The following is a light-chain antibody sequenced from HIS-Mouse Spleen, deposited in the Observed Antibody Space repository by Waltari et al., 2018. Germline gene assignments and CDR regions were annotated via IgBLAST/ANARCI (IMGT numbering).Light chain of an antibody. CDR1: RSDVGGYNY. J-gene: IGLJ3*02. V-gene: IGLV2-14*03. CDR3: SSYTSSSTRV. Sequence: QSALTQPASVSGSPGQSITISCTGTRSDVGGYNYVSWYQQPPGKAPKLRIYDVSKRPSGVSNRFSGSKAGNTASLTISGLQAEDEADYYCSSYTSSSTRVFGGGTKLTVL. CDR2: DVS.